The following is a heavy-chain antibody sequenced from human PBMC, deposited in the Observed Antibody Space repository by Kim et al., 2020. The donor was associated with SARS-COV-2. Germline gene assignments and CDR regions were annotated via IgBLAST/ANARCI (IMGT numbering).Heavy chain of an antibody. Sequence: GGSLRLSCAASGFSFNSYAMTWVRQAPGKGLEWVSCISGSGGTTYYADFVKGRFTISRDTSNNTLYLQMDSLRADDTAIYYCSTVGRVTYVSDIWGQGALVTVSS. CDR2: ISGSGGTT. CDR3: STVGRVTYVSDI. CDR1: GFSFNSYA. V-gene: IGHV3-23*01. J-gene: IGHJ1*01. D-gene: IGHD1-26*01.